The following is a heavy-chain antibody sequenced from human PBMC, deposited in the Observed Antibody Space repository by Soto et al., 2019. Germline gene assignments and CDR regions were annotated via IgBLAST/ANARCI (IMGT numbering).Heavy chain of an antibody. CDR1: GFSFGVYA. Sequence: EVQLLESGGGLIQPGRSLRLSCAASGFSFGVYAMSWVRQAPGKALEWVATISGGIGSTYYADAVKGRFTISRDISRSTLDLQMNSLRVEDTALYYCAKLRGRGIFEYWGQGTMVTISS. D-gene: IGHD1-26*01. CDR3: AKLRGRGIFEY. CDR2: ISGGIGST. J-gene: IGHJ4*02. V-gene: IGHV3-23*01.